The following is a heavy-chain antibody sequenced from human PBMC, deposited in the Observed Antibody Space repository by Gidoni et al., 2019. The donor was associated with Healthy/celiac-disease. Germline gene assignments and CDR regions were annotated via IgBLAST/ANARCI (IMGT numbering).Heavy chain of an antibody. V-gene: IGHV1-18*01. D-gene: IGHD1-26*01. Sequence: QVQLVQSRAEVKQPGASVKVSCKASGYTFTSHGISWVRQAPGQGLEWMGWISAYNGNTNYAQKLQGRVTMTTDTSTSTAYMELRGLRSDDTAVYYCARALRGSYHGPLGYWGQGTLVTVSS. CDR3: ARALRGSYHGPLGY. CDR2: ISAYNGNT. J-gene: IGHJ4*02. CDR1: GYTFTSHG.